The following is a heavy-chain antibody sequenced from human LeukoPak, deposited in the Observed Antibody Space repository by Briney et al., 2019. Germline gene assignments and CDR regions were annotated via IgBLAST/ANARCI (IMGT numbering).Heavy chain of an antibody. D-gene: IGHD5-18*01. CDR3: ARETDTAMTE. CDR1: GFTFSSYS. V-gene: IGHV3-21*01. CDR2: ISSSSSYI. Sequence: GGSLRLSCAASGFTFSSYSMNWVRQAPGKGLEWVSSISSSSSYIYYADSVKGRSTISRDNAKNSLYLQMNSLRAEDTAVYYCARETDTAMTEWGQRTLVTVSS. J-gene: IGHJ4*02.